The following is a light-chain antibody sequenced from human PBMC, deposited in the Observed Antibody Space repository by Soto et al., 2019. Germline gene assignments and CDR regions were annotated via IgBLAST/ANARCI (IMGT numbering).Light chain of an antibody. CDR3: CSYAGSYYV. CDR1: SSDVGGYNY. J-gene: IGLJ1*01. V-gene: IGLV2-11*01. CDR2: DVS. Sequence: QSALTQPRPVSGSPGQSVTISCTGTSSDVGGYNYVSWYQQHPGKAPKLMIYDVSKRPSGVPDCFSGSKSGNTASLTISGLQAEDEADYFCCSYAGSYYVFGTGTKVTVL.